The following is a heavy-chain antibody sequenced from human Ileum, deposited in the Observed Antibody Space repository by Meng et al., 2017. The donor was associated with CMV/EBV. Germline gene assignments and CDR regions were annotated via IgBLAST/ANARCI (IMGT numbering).Heavy chain of an antibody. CDR2: ISGSGAGT. CDR1: GFTFSNYA. CDR3: AKRDFDSSGYNAAFDI. D-gene: IGHD3-22*01. Sequence: GESLKISCAAPGFTFSNYATNWVRQAPGKGLEWVSAISGSGAGTYYADSVKGRFTISRDNSKNTLWLQMYRLRAEDTTVYYCAKRDFDSSGYNAAFDIWGQETMVTVSS. J-gene: IGHJ3*02. V-gene: IGHV3-23*01.